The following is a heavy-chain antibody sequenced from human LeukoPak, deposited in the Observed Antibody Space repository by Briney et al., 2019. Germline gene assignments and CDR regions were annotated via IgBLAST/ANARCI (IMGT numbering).Heavy chain of an antibody. CDR1: GFTFSSYS. CDR2: ISSSSSTI. V-gene: IGHV3-48*01. Sequence: PGGSLRLSCAASGFTFSSYSMNWVRQAPGRGLEWVSYISSSSSTIYFADSVKGRFTISRDNAKNSLYLQMNSLRAEDTAVYYCARDHSSGRPAFDYWWQGTLVTVSS. J-gene: IGHJ4*02. CDR3: ARDHSSGRPAFDY. D-gene: IGHD6-19*01.